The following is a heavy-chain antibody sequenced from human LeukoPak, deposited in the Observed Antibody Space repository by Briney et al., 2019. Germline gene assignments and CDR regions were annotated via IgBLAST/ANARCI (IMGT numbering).Heavy chain of an antibody. V-gene: IGHV4-59*02. J-gene: IGHJ4*02. CDR2: IHYSGST. Sequence: SETLSLTCTVSGGSVSGYYWSWIRQPPAKGLEWIGYIHYSGSTNYNPSLKSRVTISVDTSKNQFSLKLSAVTAADTAIYYGARGGSKQWLVDDSWGQGTLVTVSS. CDR3: ARGGSKQWLVDDS. CDR1: GGSVSGYY. D-gene: IGHD6-19*01.